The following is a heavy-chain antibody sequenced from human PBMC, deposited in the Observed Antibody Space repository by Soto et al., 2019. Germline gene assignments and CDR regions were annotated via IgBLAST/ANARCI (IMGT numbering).Heavy chain of an antibody. V-gene: IGHV3-30-3*01. CDR1: GFTFSSYA. Sequence: QVQLVESGGGVVQPGRSLRLSCAASGFTFSSYAMHWVRQAPGKGLEWVAVISYDGSNKYYADSVKGRFTISRDNSKKELYMKMHSLRAEDTAVYYCAGVGRERPDNDAFDLWGQGTMVTVSS. D-gene: IGHD1-1*01. CDR3: AGVGRERPDNDAFDL. J-gene: IGHJ3*01. CDR2: ISYDGSNK.